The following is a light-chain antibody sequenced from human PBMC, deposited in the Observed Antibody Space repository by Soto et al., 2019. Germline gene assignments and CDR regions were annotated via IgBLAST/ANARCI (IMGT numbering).Light chain of an antibody. Sequence: QSALTQPASVSGSPGQSITISCAGTSSDIGAYNYVSWYQQYPGKAPKLMIHDVSNRPSGVSNRFSGSKSGNTASLTISELQAEDEADYYCSSHTSSTLVVFGGGNKVTGL. CDR3: SSHTSSTLVV. CDR1: SSDIGAYNY. V-gene: IGLV2-14*01. CDR2: DVS. J-gene: IGLJ2*01.